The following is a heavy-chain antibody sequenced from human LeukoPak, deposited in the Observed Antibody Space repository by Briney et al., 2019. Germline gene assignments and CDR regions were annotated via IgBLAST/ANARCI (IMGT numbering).Heavy chain of an antibody. D-gene: IGHD2-15*01. V-gene: IGHV3-30*02. CDR1: GFTFSSYG. J-gene: IGHJ5*02. CDR3: AKDKFSVAVVADRLKWFDP. CDR2: IRYDGSNK. Sequence: SGGSLRLSCAASGFTFSSYGMHWVRQAPGKGLEWVAFIRYDGSNKYYADSVKGRFTISRDNSKNTLYLQMNSLRADDTAVYYWAKDKFSVAVVADRLKWFDPWGQGTLVTVSS.